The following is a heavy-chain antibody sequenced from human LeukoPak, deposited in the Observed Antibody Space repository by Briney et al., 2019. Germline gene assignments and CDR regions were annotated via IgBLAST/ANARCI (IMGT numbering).Heavy chain of an antibody. J-gene: IGHJ4*02. V-gene: IGHV3-21*01. CDR3: ARELVY. CDR1: GFTFSIYS. CDR2: ISSSSSYI. Sequence: PGGSLRLSCAASGFTFSIYSVNWVRAAPEGGLELVSSISSSSSYIYYADSVKGRFTISRDNTKNSLYLQMNSLRAEDTAVYCCARELVYGGQGTLVTVSS.